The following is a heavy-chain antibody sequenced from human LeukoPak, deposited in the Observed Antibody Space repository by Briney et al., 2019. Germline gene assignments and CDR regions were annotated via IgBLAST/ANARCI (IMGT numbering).Heavy chain of an antibody. V-gene: IGHV3-30*18. CDR3: AKDGWSDSSSWAAFDY. J-gene: IGHJ4*02. D-gene: IGHD6-13*01. CDR1: GFTFSSYG. Sequence: GGSLRLSCAASGFTFSSYGMHWVRQAPGKGLEWVAVISYDGSNKYYADSVKGRFTISRDNSKNTLYLQMNSLRAEDTAVYYCAKDGWSDSSSWAAFDYWGQGTLVTVSS. CDR2: ISYDGSNK.